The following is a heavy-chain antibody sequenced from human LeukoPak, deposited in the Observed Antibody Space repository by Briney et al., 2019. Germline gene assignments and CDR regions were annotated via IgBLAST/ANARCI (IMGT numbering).Heavy chain of an antibody. D-gene: IGHD6-13*01. V-gene: IGHV1-2*02. CDR3: ARDGSIAAAGTWFYS. CDR1: GYTFTCYY. Sequence: ASVKLSCTASGYTFTCYYIHWVRQRPAQGLELMWLINPNSGGTNYAQKFQGRVTMTRDTSISTAYMELSRLRSDDTAVYYCARDGSIAAAGTWFYSWGQGTLVTVSS. J-gene: IGHJ5*01. CDR2: INPNSGGT.